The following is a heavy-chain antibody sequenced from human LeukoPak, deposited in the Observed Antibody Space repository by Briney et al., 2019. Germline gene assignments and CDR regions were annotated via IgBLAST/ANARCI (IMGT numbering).Heavy chain of an antibody. V-gene: IGHV3-53*04. CDR3: ARAQYCSGGSCYSGTLGS. Sequence: GGSLRLSCAASGFTFSDYYMSWIRQAPGKGLEWVSVIYSGADTYYADSVKGRFTISRHSSQNTVFLQMNSLRPEDTAVYYCARAQYCSGGSCYSGTLGSWGQGTLVTVSS. J-gene: IGHJ5*02. D-gene: IGHD2-15*01. CDR2: IYSGADT. CDR1: GFTFSDYY.